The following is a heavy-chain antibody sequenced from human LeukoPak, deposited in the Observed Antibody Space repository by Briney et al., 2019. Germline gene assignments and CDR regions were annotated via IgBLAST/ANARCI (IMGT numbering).Heavy chain of an antibody. D-gene: IGHD1-26*01. V-gene: IGHV4-59*01. Sequence: SETLSLTCTVSGGSISSFYWSWIRQPPGKGLEWIGYIYYIGSTNYNPSLKSRVTISVDTSKNQFSLKLSSVTAADTAVYYCATGRSYSRYFDYWGQGTLVTVSS. CDR2: IYYIGST. CDR1: GGSISSFY. CDR3: ATGRSYSRYFDY. J-gene: IGHJ4*02.